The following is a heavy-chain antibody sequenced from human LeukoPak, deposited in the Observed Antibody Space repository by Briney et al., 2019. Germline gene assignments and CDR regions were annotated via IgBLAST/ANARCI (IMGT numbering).Heavy chain of an antibody. J-gene: IGHJ4*02. CDR3: ARGHQLLWPY. CDR1: GGTFSSYA. CDR2: IIPILGIA. Sequence: GASVKVSCKASGGTFSSYAISWVRQAPGQGLEWMGRIIPILGIANYAQKLQGRVTMTTDTSTSTAYMELRSLRSDDTAVYYCARGHQLLWPYWGQGTLVTVSS. D-gene: IGHD2-2*01. V-gene: IGHV1-69*04.